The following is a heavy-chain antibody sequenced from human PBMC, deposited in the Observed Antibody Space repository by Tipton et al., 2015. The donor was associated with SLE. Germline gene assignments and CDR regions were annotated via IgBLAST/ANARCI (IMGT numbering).Heavy chain of an antibody. CDR2: IYYSGST. CDR3: ATRFLTGDLGDAFDI. D-gene: IGHD7-27*01. J-gene: IGHJ3*02. Sequence: LRLSCAVYGGSFSSSSYYWGWIRQPPGKGLEWIGSIYYSGSTYYNPSLKSRVTISVDTSKNQFSLKLSSVTAADTAVYYCATRFLTGDLGDAFDIWGQGTMVTVSS. V-gene: IGHV4-39*07. CDR1: GGSFSSSSYY.